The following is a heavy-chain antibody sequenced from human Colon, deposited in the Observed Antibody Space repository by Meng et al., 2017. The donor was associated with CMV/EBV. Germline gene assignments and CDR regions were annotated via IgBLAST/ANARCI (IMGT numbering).Heavy chain of an antibody. D-gene: IGHD6-6*01. CDR1: GFTISDRH. CDR2: VTRDTII. CDR3: ASPAPREAIAARPYYYYGMDV. V-gene: IGHV3-11*01. J-gene: IGHJ6*02. Sequence: GESLKISCEVSGFTISDRHMSWIRQAPGKGLEWIIYVTRDTIIYSADSVRGRFTISRDNAKNSLYLQMNSLRAEDTAVYYCASPAPREAIAARPYYYYGMDVWGQGTTVTVSS.